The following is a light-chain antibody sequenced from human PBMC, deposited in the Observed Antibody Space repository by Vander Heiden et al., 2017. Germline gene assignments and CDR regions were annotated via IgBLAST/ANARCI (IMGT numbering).Light chain of an antibody. J-gene: IGLJ3*02. CDR1: SSNIGNNY. CDR3: STWDTSRSAVV. V-gene: IGLV1-51*01. Sequence: QSVFTQPPSVSAAPGQKVTISCSGSSSNIGNNYVSWYQQFQGTTPKLLISDNNKRPSGIPDRFSGSRSGTSATLGITGLQTGDEADDYCSTWDTSRSAVVFGGGTKVNVL. CDR2: DNN.